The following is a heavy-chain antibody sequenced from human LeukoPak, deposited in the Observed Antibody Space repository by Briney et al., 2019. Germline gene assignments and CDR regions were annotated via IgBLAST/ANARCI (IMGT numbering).Heavy chain of an antibody. V-gene: IGHV3-48*01. D-gene: IGHD1-14*01. J-gene: IGHJ4*02. Sequence: GGSLRLSCAASEFIFSDFHMNWVRQAPGKGLEWVSYIDLSNRAIYYADFVKGRFTISRDNSKNTLYLQMNRLRAEDTAMYYCATGGRLPFDYWGQGTLVTVSS. CDR2: IDLSNRAI. CDR3: ATGGRLPFDY. CDR1: EFIFSDFH.